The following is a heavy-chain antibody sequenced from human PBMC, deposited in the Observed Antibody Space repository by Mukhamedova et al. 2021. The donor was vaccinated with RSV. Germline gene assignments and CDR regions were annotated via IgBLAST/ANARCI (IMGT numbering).Heavy chain of an antibody. Sequence: TGSTNYNPSLKSRVTISVDTSKNQFSLNLTSVTAADTAVYYCARDRPYLRSLASWGQGTLVTVSS. V-gene: IGHV4-34*01. CDR2: TGST. D-gene: IGHD2/OR15-2a*01. CDR3: ARDRPYLRSLAS. J-gene: IGHJ5*02.